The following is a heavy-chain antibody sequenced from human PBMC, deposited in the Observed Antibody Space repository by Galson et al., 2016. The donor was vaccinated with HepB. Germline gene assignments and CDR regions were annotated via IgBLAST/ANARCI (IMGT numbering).Heavy chain of an antibody. CDR3: ARLFGVDIAAMINYYGMDV. J-gene: IGHJ6*02. CDR1: GDSVSSNTSA. CDR2: TYYRSKWYN. V-gene: IGHV6-1*01. D-gene: IGHD5-12*01. Sequence: CAISGDSVSSNTSAWNWIRQSPSRGLGWLGRTYYRSKWYNDYASSMIGRITIKPDTSKNQFSLQLNSVTPEDTAVYFCARLFGVDIAAMINYYGMDVWGQGTTVTVSS.